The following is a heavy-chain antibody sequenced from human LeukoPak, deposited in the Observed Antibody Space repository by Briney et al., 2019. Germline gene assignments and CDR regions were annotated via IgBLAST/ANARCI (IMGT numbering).Heavy chain of an antibody. CDR3: TRESGPYCPFGY. D-gene: IGHD1-26*01. J-gene: IGHJ4*02. CDR2: ISLTGRT. CDR1: GGSITSTNW. Sequence: PSETLSLTCGVSGGSITSTNWWSWVRQPPGQGLEWIGGISLTGRTNYNPSLIGRVIMSLDESRNQLSLTLTSVTAADTAMYYCTRESGPYCPFGYWGQGTLVVVPS. V-gene: IGHV4-4*02.